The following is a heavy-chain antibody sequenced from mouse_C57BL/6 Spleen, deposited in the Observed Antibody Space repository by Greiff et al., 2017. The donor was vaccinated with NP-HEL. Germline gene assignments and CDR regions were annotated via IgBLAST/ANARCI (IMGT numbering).Heavy chain of an antibody. J-gene: IGHJ1*03. V-gene: IGHV1-5*01. CDR3: RVFITAGVFDV. CDR1: GYTFTSYW. Sequence: EVQLQQSGTVLVRPGASVKMSCKTSGYTFTSYWMHWVKQRPGQGLEWIGAIYPGNSDTSYNEKFKGKAKLTADTSASTAYMELSSLTNEDSAVYYCRVFITAGVFDVWGTGTTVTVSS. D-gene: IGHD1-1*01. CDR2: IYPGNSDT.